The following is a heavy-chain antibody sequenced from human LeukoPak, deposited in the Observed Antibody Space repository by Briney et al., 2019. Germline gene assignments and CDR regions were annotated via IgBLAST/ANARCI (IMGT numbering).Heavy chain of an antibody. Sequence: ASVKVSCKASGGTFSSYAISWVRQAPGQGLEWMGGIIPIFGTANYAQKFQGRVTITADESTSTAYMELSSLRSEDTAVYYCARRVADAFDIWDQGTMVTVSS. CDR3: ARRVADAFDI. V-gene: IGHV1-69*13. J-gene: IGHJ3*02. CDR2: IIPIFGTA. D-gene: IGHD2-21*01. CDR1: GGTFSSYA.